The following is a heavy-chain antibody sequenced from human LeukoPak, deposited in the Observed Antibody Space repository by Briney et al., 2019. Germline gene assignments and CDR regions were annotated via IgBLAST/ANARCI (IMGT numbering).Heavy chain of an antibody. Sequence: GESLKISCKGSGYSFTSYWIGWVRQMPGKGLEWMGLIYPGYSDAKYSPSFQGQVTLSVDASISTAYLQLSGLRASDTAIYYCVRFGLTSSLDHWGQGTLVTVSS. D-gene: IGHD6-13*01. J-gene: IGHJ5*02. CDR1: GYSFTSYW. V-gene: IGHV5-51*01. CDR2: IYPGYSDA. CDR3: VRFGLTSSLDH.